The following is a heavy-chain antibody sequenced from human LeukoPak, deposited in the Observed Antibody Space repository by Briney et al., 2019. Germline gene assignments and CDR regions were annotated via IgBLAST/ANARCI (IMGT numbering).Heavy chain of an antibody. Sequence: ASVKVSCKASGYTFTSYYMHWVRQAPGQGLEWMGWMNPNSGNTGYAQKFQGRVTMTRNTSISTAYMELSSLRSEDTAVYYCARGPEYCGGDCWGLNGYWGQGTLVTVSS. CDR3: ARGPEYCGGDCWGLNGY. V-gene: IGHV1-8*02. D-gene: IGHD2-21*02. CDR2: MNPNSGNT. J-gene: IGHJ4*02. CDR1: GYTFTSYY.